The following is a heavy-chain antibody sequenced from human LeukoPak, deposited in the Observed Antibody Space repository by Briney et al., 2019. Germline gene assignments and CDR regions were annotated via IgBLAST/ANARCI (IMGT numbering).Heavy chain of an antibody. J-gene: IGHJ4*02. CDR2: IIPIFGTA. CDR3: ARERHDYGDFDY. V-gene: IGHV1-69*06. CDR1: GGTFSSYA. Sequence: ASVKVSCKASGGTFSSYAISWVRQAPGQGLEWMGGIIPIFGTANYAQKFQGRVTITADKSTSTAYMELSSLRSEDTAVYYCARERHDYGDFDYWGQGTLVTVSS. D-gene: IGHD4-17*01.